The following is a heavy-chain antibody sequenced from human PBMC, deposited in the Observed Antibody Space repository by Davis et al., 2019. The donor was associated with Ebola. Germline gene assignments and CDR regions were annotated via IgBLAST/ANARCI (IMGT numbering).Heavy chain of an antibody. CDR3: ARGRDFWRN. D-gene: IGHD3-3*01. Sequence: ESLKISCAASGFTFSSYAMSWIRQPPGKGLEWIGEINHSGSTNYNPSLKSRVSISVDTSKNQFSLKLSSVTAADTAVYYCARGRDFWRNWGQGTLVTVSS. J-gene: IGHJ4*02. V-gene: IGHV4-34*01. CDR1: GFTFSSYA. CDR2: INHSGST.